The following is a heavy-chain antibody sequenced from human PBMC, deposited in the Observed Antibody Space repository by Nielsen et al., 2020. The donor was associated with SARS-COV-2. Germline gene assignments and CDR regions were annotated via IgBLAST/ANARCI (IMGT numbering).Heavy chain of an antibody. CDR3: AREGGGDYGEAFDI. D-gene: IGHD4-17*01. CDR2: IHYRGST. V-gene: IGHV4-59*01. Sequence: SETLSLTCSVSGGSISNYYWSWIRRPPGKRLEWIGYIHYRGSTTYNPSLKSRVTISLDTSKTQFSLRLSSVTAADTAMYYCAREGGGDYGEAFDIWGQGTMVTVSS. CDR1: GGSISNYY. J-gene: IGHJ3*02.